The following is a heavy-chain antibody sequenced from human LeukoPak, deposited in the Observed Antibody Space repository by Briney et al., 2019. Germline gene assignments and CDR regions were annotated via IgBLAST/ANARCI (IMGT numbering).Heavy chain of an antibody. CDR2: IIPIFGTA. CDR3: ARSNYYGSGSYYNYAFDI. Sequence: SVKVSCKASGGTFSSYAISWVRQPPGQGLEWMGGIIPIFGTANYAQKFQGRVTITADESTSTAYMELSSLRSEDTAVYYCARSNYYGSGSYYNYAFDIWGQGTMVTVSS. J-gene: IGHJ3*02. V-gene: IGHV1-69*13. D-gene: IGHD3-10*01. CDR1: GGTFSSYA.